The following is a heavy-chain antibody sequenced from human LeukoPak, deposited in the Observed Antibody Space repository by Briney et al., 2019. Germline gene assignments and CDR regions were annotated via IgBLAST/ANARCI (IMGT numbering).Heavy chain of an antibody. V-gene: IGHV4-59*11. Sequence: SETLSLTCTVSGGSISSHYWSWIPQPPGKGLECIGYIYYSGSTNYNPSLKSRVTISVDTSKNQFSLKLSSVTAADTAVYYCARVIYYYYYMDVWGKGTTVTVSS. J-gene: IGHJ6*03. CDR1: GGSISSHY. CDR2: IYYSGST. CDR3: ARVIYYYYYMDV.